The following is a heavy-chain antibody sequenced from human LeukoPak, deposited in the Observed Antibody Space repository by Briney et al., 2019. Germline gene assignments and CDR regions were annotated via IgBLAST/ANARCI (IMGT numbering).Heavy chain of an antibody. J-gene: IGHJ4*02. D-gene: IGHD6-13*01. V-gene: IGHV4-38-2*02. CDR3: ARAAYSSSRLDY. CDR2: IYHSGST. Sequence: PSETLSLTCTVSGYSISSGYYWGWIRQPPGKGLEWIGSIYHSGSTYYNPSLKSRVTISVDTSKNQFSLKLSSVTAADTAVYYCARAAYSSSRLDYWGQGTLVTVSS. CDR1: GYSISSGYY.